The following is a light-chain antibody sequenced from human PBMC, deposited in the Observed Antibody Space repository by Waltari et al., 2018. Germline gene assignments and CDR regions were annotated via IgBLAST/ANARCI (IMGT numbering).Light chain of an antibody. Sequence: EIVLTQSPGTLSLSPGQRATLSCRASKSVYSSYLAWYQQKPVQGPRLLILYASKRATSIPDRFSGSGSGTYFTLTISRLEPEEIAVYFCQQYSYSPNTFGQGTKLEI. J-gene: IGKJ2*01. V-gene: IGKV3-20*01. CDR2: YAS. CDR3: QQYSYSPNT. CDR1: KSVYSSY.